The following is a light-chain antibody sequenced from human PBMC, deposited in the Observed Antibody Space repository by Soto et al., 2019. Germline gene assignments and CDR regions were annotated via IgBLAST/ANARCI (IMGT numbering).Light chain of an antibody. J-gene: IGKJ1*01. CDR1: QTVSVN. Sequence: EIVMTQFPATLSVSPGERATLSCRASQTVSVNLAWYQQKPGQAPRLLIYGTSTRATGIPARFSGSGSGTEFTLTISSLQSEDSAVYYCQQYDKWPPKTFGQGTKVDIK. CDR3: QQYDKWPPKT. V-gene: IGKV3-15*01. CDR2: GTS.